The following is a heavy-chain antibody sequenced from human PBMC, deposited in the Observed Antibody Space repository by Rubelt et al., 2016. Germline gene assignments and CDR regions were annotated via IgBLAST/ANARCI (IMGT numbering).Heavy chain of an antibody. CDR2: ISYDGSNK. CDR3: ARDVAAAGDDAFDI. V-gene: IGHV3-30*04. J-gene: IGHJ3*02. CDR1: GFTFSSYA. Sequence: QVQLVESGGGVVQPGRSLRLSCAASGFTFSSYAMHWVRQAPGKGLDWVAVISYDGSNKYYEDSGKGRFTSSRGKSKNTLYLQMNSLRAEDTAVYYCARDVAAAGDDAFDIWGQGTMVTVSS. D-gene: IGHD6-13*01.